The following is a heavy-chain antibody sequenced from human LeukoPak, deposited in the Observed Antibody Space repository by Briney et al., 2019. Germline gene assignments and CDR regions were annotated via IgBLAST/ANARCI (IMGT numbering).Heavy chain of an antibody. CDR2: IRYDGSNK. D-gene: IGHD6-19*01. CDR3: AKVGQSYYYYYMDV. V-gene: IGHV3-30*02. Sequence: PGGSLRLSCAASGFTFSSYATHWVRQAPGKGLEWVTFIRYDGSNKYYADSVKGRFTISRDNSKNTLYLQMNSLRAEDTAIYYCAKVGQSYYYYYMDVWGKGTTVTISS. CDR1: GFTFSSYA. J-gene: IGHJ6*03.